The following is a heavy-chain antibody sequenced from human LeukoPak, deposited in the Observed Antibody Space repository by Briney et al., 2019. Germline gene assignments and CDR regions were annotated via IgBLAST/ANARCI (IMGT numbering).Heavy chain of an antibody. V-gene: IGHV1-69*13. J-gene: IGHJ4*02. CDR2: IIPIFGTA. CDR1: GGTFSSYA. Sequence: ASVKVSCKASGGTFSSYAISWVRQAPGQGLEWMGGIIPIFGTANYAQKFQGRVTITADESTSTAYMELSSLRSEDTAVYYCARASNYYGSGSYYPFDYWGQGTLVTVSS. D-gene: IGHD3-10*01. CDR3: ARASNYYGSGSYYPFDY.